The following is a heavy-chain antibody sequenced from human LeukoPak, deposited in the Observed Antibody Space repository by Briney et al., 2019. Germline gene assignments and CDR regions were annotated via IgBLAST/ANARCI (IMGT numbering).Heavy chain of an antibody. CDR3: ARGIQLWFHCYYYGMDV. CDR1: GYTFTSYG. CDR2: ISAYNGNT. D-gene: IGHD5-18*01. Sequence: ASVKVSCKASGYTFTSYGISWVRHAPGQGLEWMGWISAYNGNTNYAQKLQGRVTMTTDTSTSTAYMELRSLRSVDTAVYYCARGIQLWFHCYYYGMDVWGQGTTVTVSS. J-gene: IGHJ6*02. V-gene: IGHV1-18*01.